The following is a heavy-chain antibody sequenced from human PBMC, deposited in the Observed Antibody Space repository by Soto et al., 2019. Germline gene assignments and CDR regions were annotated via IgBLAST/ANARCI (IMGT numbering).Heavy chain of an antibody. V-gene: IGHV5-51*01. CDR1: RYSFVSYW. CDR3: ARSGGYEIAY. CDR2: IYPGDSDT. Sequence: GQALKISCKGSRYSFVSYWVGWVRQMPGKVVEWMGIIYPGDSDTRYSQSFQGQVTISADNWITIVYERSRRLTASATAMDCCARSGGYEIAYWAQGSLV. J-gene: IGHJ4*02. D-gene: IGHD3-9*01.